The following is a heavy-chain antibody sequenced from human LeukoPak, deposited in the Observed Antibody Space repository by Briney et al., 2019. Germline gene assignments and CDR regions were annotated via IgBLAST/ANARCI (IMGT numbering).Heavy chain of an antibody. CDR2: IYSSSSTI. Sequence: GGSLRLSCAASGFTFSSYNMNWVRQAPGKGLEWVSYIYSSSSTIYYADSVKGRFTISRDNAKNSLFLQMNSLRAEDTAVYYCAKDLGYSSGWYFDYWGQGTLVTVSS. D-gene: IGHD6-25*01. CDR1: GFTFSSYN. J-gene: IGHJ4*02. V-gene: IGHV3-48*01. CDR3: AKDLGYSSGWYFDY.